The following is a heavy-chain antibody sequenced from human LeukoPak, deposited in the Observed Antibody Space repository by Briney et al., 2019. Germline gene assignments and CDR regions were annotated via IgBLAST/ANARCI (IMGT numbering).Heavy chain of an antibody. CDR3: ARGRLSTTTVTSSCSYHMDD. CDR2: MNPNSNNA. CDR1: GYTFTNHD. Sequence: ASVTVSYKASGYTFTNHDINWVRQAAGQGLEGMGWMNPNSNNAGYPQKFQDRVTITGDASINTVYMELRSLRFEDTAVYYCARGRLSTTTVTSSCSYHMDDWGKGTTVTVTS. V-gene: IGHV1-8*01. J-gene: IGHJ6*03. D-gene: IGHD3-16*01.